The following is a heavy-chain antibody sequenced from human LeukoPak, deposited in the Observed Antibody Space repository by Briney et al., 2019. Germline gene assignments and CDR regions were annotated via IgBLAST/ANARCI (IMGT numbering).Heavy chain of an antibody. Sequence: SGTLSLTCAVSGGSISSSNWWSWVRQPPGKGLEWIGEIYHSGSTYYNPSLKSRVTISVDTSKNQFSLKLSSVTAADTAVYYCARVRSGSYFPHRIDYWGQGTLVTVSS. J-gene: IGHJ4*02. CDR1: GGSISSSNW. D-gene: IGHD1-26*01. CDR2: IYHSGST. CDR3: ARVRSGSYFPHRIDY. V-gene: IGHV4-4*02.